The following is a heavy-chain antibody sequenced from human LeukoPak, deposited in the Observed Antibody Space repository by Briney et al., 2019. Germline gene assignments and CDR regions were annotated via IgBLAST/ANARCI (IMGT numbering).Heavy chain of an antibody. Sequence: SETLSLTCDVSGFSVSRGHYWGWIRQPPGKGLEWIGSIYHSGSNYYNPSLESRVTMSVDSSKNQFSLKLSSVTAADTAVYYCARHGDPNDFYYLAGYFYHWGQGTLVTVSS. CDR2: IYHSGSN. CDR1: GFSVSRGHY. V-gene: IGHV4-38-2*01. J-gene: IGHJ1*01. CDR3: ARHGDPNDFYYLAGYFYH. D-gene: IGHD3/OR15-3a*01.